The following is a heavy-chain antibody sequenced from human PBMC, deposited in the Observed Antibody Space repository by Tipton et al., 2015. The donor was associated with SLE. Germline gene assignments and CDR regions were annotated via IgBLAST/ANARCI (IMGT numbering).Heavy chain of an antibody. CDR3: ARTGELSFDLDY. Sequence: SLRLSCAASGFDFKSFGVHWVRQAPGKGLEWVAVIWFDGSKKYYGDSLKGRFTISRDNSKNTLYLDINSLGVEDTGVYYCARTGELSFDLDYWGLGTLVTVSS. CDR1: GFDFKSFG. CDR2: IWFDGSKK. V-gene: IGHV3-33*01. D-gene: IGHD3-10*01. J-gene: IGHJ4*02.